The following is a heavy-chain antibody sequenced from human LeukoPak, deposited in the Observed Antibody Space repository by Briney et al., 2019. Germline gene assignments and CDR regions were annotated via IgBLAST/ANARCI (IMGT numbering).Heavy chain of an antibody. Sequence: GSSVKVSCKASGGTFSSYAISWVRQAPGQGLEWMGGIIPIFGTANYAQKFQGRVTITADESTSTAYMELSSLRSEDTAVYYCARGHRADGYSYGPYYFDYWGQGTLVTVSS. J-gene: IGHJ4*02. CDR2: IIPIFGTA. D-gene: IGHD5-24*01. V-gene: IGHV1-69*01. CDR3: ARGHRADGYSYGPYYFDY. CDR1: GGTFSSYA.